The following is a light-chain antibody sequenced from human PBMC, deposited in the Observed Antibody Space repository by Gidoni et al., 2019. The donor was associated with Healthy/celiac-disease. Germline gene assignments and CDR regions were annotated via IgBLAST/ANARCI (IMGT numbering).Light chain of an antibody. Sequence: ESVLTQSPGTLYLSPGERATLSCRASQSVSSSYLAWYQQKPGQAPRLLIYGASSRATGIPDRFSGSGSGTDFTLTISRLEPEDFAVYYCQQYGSSSLTFGGGTKVEIK. J-gene: IGKJ4*01. V-gene: IGKV3-20*01. CDR3: QQYGSSSLT. CDR1: QSVSSSY. CDR2: GAS.